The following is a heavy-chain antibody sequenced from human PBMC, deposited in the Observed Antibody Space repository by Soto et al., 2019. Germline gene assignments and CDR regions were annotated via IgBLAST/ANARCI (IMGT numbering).Heavy chain of an antibody. CDR3: AVVSEGVVLTASCWFDY. V-gene: IGHV1-69*01. Sequence: QVQLVQSGAEVKKPGSSVKVSCKASGGTFSSYAISWVRQAPGQGLEWMGGIIPIFGTANYAQKFQGRVTITADESTSTAYMEVSSLRSEDTAVYYCAVVSEGVVLTASCWFDYWGQGTLVTVSS. CDR1: GGTFSSYA. CDR2: IIPIFGTA. D-gene: IGHD2-21*02. J-gene: IGHJ4*02.